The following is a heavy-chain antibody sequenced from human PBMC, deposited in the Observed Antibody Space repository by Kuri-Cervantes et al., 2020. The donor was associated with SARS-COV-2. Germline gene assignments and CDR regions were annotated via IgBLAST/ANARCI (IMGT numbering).Heavy chain of an antibody. CDR1: GFTFSSYA. Sequence: GESLKISCAASGFTFSSYAMSWVRQAPGKGLEWVSAISGSGGSTYYADSVKGRFTISRDNSKNTLYLEMNSLRAEDTAVYYCARDFFSSRRYNWNDVYPPEFDFRGQGTLVTVFS. J-gene: IGHJ4*02. CDR2: ISGSGGST. V-gene: IGHV3-23*01. D-gene: IGHD1-1*01. CDR3: ARDFFSSRRYNWNDVYPPEFDF.